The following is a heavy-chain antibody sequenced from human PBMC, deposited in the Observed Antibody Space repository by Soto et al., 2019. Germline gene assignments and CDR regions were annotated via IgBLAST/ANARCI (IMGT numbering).Heavy chain of an antibody. V-gene: IGHV1-2*04. CDR1: GYTFTGYY. Sequence: ASVKVSCKASGYTFTGYYMHWVRQAPGQGLEWMGWINPNSGGTNYAQKFQGWVTMTRDTSISTAYMELSRLRSDDTPVYYCARGVFVVVRAAMPDFDYWGQGTLVTVSS. CDR3: ARGVFVVVRAAMPDFDY. D-gene: IGHD2-2*01. CDR2: INPNSGGT. J-gene: IGHJ4*02.